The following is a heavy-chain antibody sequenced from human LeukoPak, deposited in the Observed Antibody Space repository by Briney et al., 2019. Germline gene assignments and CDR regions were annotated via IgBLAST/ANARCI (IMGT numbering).Heavy chain of an antibody. CDR1: GYTFTSYG. V-gene: IGHV1-18*01. D-gene: IGHD2-2*01. J-gene: IGHJ3*02. CDR2: ISAYNGNT. CDR3: ARSKDIVVVPAASPWGAFDI. Sequence: ASVKVSCMASGYTFTSYGISWVRQAPGQGLEWMGWISAYNGNTNYAQKLQGRVTMTTDTSTSTAYMELRSLRSDDTAVYYCARSKDIVVVPAASPWGAFDIWGQGTMVTVSS.